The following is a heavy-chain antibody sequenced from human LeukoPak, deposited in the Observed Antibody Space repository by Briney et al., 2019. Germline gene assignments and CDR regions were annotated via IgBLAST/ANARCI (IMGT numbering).Heavy chain of an antibody. V-gene: IGHV3-33*01. CDR1: GFNFKKYG. CDR3: ARDRTYSGSPDGRSHFNS. J-gene: IGHJ4*02. CDR2: IWSNGGET. Sequence: GGSLRLSCAASGFNFKKYGMHWVRQVPGMGLEWVAVIWSNGGETYYADSVRRRFTISRDNSESTVDLQMNSLRAEDTAVYYCARDRTYSGSPDGRSHFNSWGQGTLVTVSS. D-gene: IGHD5-12*01.